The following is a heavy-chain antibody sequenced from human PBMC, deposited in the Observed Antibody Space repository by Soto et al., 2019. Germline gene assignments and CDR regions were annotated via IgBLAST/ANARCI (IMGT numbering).Heavy chain of an antibody. V-gene: IGHV4-61*01. D-gene: IGHD1-1*01. CDR2: IYYSGST. Sequence: QVQLQESGPGLVKPSETLSLTCTVSGGSVSSGSYYWSWIRQPPGKGLEWIGYIYYSGSTNYNPTLKSRVTISVDTSKNQFSLKLSSVTAADTAVYYCARGRRYFDYWGQGTLVTVSS. CDR1: GGSVSSGSYY. CDR3: ARGRRYFDY. J-gene: IGHJ4*02.